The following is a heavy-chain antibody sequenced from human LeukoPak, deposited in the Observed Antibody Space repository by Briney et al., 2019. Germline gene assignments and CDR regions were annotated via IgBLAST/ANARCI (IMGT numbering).Heavy chain of an antibody. V-gene: IGHV4-34*12. Sequence: SETLSLTCVVDGGSFSGYYSTWIRHSPEEGLEWIGEIIHSGRTNYNPSLESRVTLLVDTPKNQFSLKLSSVTAADTAVYYCARGTVLMHYATFDSWGQGTLVTVSS. CDR2: IIHSGRT. CDR3: ARGTVLMHYATFDS. J-gene: IGHJ4*02. D-gene: IGHD2-8*01. CDR1: GGSFSGYY.